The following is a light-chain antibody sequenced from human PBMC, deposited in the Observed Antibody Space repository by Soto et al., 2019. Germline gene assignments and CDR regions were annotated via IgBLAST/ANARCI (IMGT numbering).Light chain of an antibody. CDR3: LLYYGGQLGV. Sequence: QAVVTQEPSLTVSPGGTVTLTCAVYTGAGTSSNYPNWFQQKPGQAPRALIYSTNHKYSWTPARFSGSLLGGKAALTLSGVQPEDEADYYCLLYYGGQLGVFGGGTKLTVL. CDR2: STN. V-gene: IGLV7-43*01. J-gene: IGLJ2*01. CDR1: TGAGTSSNY.